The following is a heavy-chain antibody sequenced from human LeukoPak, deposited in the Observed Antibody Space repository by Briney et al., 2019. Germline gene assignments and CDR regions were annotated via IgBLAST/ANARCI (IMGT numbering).Heavy chain of an antibody. D-gene: IGHD1-26*01. CDR2: IYYSGST. Sequence: SETLSLTCTVSGGSISSYYWSWIRQPPGKGLEWIGYIYYSGSTNYNPSLKSRVTISVDTSKNQFSLKLSSVTAADTAVYYCARDRGGRRLMDVWGKGTTVTVSS. J-gene: IGHJ6*04. CDR1: GGSISSYY. V-gene: IGHV4-59*01. CDR3: ARDRGGRRLMDV.